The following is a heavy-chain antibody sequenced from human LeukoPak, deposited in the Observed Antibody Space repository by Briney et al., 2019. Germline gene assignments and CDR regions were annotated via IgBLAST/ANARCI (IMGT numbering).Heavy chain of an antibody. Sequence: GGSLRLSCAASGFTFSDYAMSWVRPGPGKGLEWVSGIGDARSINYADSVKGRFTISRDNSKNTMSMEMNSLRFEDTALYYCVKDYKARDGKWDFDYWGQGVLVTVSS. CDR2: IGDARSI. J-gene: IGHJ4*02. CDR3: VKDYKARDGKWDFDY. D-gene: IGHD5-24*01. CDR1: GFTFSDYA. V-gene: IGHV3-23*01.